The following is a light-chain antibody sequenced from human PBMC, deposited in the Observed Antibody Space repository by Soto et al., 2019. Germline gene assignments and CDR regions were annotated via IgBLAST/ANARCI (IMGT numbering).Light chain of an antibody. V-gene: IGKV1-9*01. CDR1: QGISSY. CDR3: KQLNSYPIT. J-gene: IGKJ2*01. Sequence: DIQLTQSPSFLSASVGDRVTITCRASQGISSYLAWFQQKPWKAPNLLIYVASTLQSGVPSRFSGSGSGTEFTLTIRSLQPEDFATYSCKQLNSYPITFGQGTKLEIK. CDR2: VAS.